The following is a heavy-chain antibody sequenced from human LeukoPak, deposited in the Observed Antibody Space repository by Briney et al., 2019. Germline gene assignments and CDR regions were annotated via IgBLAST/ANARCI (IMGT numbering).Heavy chain of an antibody. CDR1: GFTFSSYA. CDR3: AKAPGLRYFDF. D-gene: IGHD3-9*01. J-gene: IGHJ4*02. V-gene: IGHV3-23*01. Sequence: GGSLRLSCAASGFTFSSYAMSWVRQAPGKGREWVSAISGSGGSTYDGDSVKGRFTISRDNSKNTLYLQMNSLRAEDTAVYYCAKAPGLRYFDFWGQGTLVTVSS. CDR2: ISGSGGST.